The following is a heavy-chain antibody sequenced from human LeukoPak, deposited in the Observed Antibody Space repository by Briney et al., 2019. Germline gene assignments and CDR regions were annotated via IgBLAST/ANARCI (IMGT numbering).Heavy chain of an antibody. CDR2: ITDSGGDT. CDR3: AKGSSASRPYYFDY. Sequence: GGSLRLSCAASGFTFSNYAMSWVRQAPGTGLEWFSAITDSGGDTYHSDSVKGRFIISRDNSKNSFYLHMNSLRAEDTAVYHCAKGSSASRPYYFDYWGQGTLVTVSS. D-gene: IGHD2-2*01. J-gene: IGHJ4*02. V-gene: IGHV3-23*01. CDR1: GFTFSNYA.